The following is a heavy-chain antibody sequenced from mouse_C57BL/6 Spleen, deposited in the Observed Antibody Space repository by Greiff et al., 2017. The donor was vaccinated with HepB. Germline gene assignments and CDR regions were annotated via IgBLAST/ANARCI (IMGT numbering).Heavy chain of an antibody. CDR2: IDPSDSET. J-gene: IGHJ1*03. D-gene: IGHD2-5*01. CDR1: GYTFTSYW. Sequence: VKLQQPGAELVRPGSSVKLSCKASGYTFTSYWMHWVKQRPIQGLEWIGNIDPSDSETHYNQKFKDKATLTADKSSSTAYMQLSSLTSEDSAVYYCARGDSNPSYWYFDVWGTGTTVTVSS. CDR3: ARGDSNPSYWYFDV. V-gene: IGHV1-52*01.